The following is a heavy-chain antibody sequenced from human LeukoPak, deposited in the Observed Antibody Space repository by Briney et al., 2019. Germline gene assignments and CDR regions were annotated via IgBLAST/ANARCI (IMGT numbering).Heavy chain of an antibody. V-gene: IGHV1-69*06. CDR2: IIPIFGTA. Sequence: SVKVSCKASGGTFSSYATSWVRQAPGQGLEWMGGIIPIFGTANYAQKFQGRITITADKSTSTAYMELSSLRSEDTAVYYCARVAGYCSGGSCNSDYWGQGTLVTVSS. CDR3: ARVAGYCSGGSCNSDY. CDR1: GGTFSSYA. J-gene: IGHJ4*02. D-gene: IGHD2-15*01.